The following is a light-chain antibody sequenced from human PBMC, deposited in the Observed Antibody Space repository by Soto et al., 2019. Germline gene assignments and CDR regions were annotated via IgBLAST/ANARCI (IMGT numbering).Light chain of an antibody. Sequence: QSALTQPPSASGSPGQSVTISCTGTSSDVGGYNYVSWYQQHPGKAPKLMIYEVSKRPSGVPDRFSGSKSGNTASLTVSGLQAEAEADYYCSSYAGSNNVVFVGGTKLTVL. CDR1: SSDVGGYNY. CDR2: EVS. CDR3: SSYAGSNNVV. J-gene: IGLJ2*01. V-gene: IGLV2-8*01.